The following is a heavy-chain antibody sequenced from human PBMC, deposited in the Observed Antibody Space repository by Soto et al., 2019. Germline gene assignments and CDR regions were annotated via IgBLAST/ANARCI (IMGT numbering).Heavy chain of an antibody. J-gene: IGHJ4*02. Sequence: SETVSLTCTVSGGSISSYYWSWIRQPPGKGLEWIGYIYYSGSTNYNPSLKSRVTISVDTSKNQFSLKLSSVTAADTAVYYCARDRRMGYWGQGTLVTVSS. D-gene: IGHD2-8*01. CDR1: GGSISSYY. CDR3: ARDRRMGY. V-gene: IGHV4-59*01. CDR2: IYYSGST.